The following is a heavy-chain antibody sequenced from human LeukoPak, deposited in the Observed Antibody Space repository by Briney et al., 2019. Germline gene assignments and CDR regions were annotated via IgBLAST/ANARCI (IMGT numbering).Heavy chain of an antibody. D-gene: IGHD4-17*01. Sequence: SETLSLTCAVSTDSISSHYWSWIRQPPGKGLEWIGYISYIGSTNYNPSLKSRVTISIDTSKNQFSLKLRSVTAADTAVYYCARDLITVTIGFDIWGQGTMVSVSS. V-gene: IGHV4-59*11. CDR3: ARDLITVTIGFDI. CDR2: ISYIGST. CDR1: TDSISSHY. J-gene: IGHJ3*02.